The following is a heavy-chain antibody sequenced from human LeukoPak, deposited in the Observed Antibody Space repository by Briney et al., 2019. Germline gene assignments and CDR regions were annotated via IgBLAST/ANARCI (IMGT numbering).Heavy chain of an antibody. V-gene: IGHV3-48*04. D-gene: IGHD3-10*02. CDR3: AELGITMIGGV. J-gene: IGHJ6*04. CDR1: GFTFINAW. CDR2: ISSSGSTI. Sequence: PGVSLRLSCAASGFTFINAWMAWVRQAPGKGLEWGSYISSSGSTIYYADSVKGRFTISRDNAKNSLYLQMNSLRAEDTAVYYCAELGITMIGGVWGKGTTVTISS.